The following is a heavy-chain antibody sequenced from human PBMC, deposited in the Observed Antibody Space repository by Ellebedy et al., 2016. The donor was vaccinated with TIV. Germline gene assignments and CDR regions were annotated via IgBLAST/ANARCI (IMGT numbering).Heavy chain of an antibody. CDR3: ARSSPVGWYFDL. D-gene: IGHD4-23*01. V-gene: IGHV4-39*07. J-gene: IGHJ2*01. CDR1: GGSIGGTNYY. CDR2: IYFSGST. Sequence: SETLSLTXGVSGGSIGGTNYYWGWIRQPPGKGLEWIGSIYFSGSTSNNPSLKSRVTMSVDTSKNQFSLNLTSVTALDTAVYYCARSSPVGWYFDLWGRGTLVTVSS.